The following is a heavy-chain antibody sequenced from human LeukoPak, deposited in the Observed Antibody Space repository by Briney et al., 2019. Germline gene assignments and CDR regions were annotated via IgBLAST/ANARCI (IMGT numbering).Heavy chain of an antibody. J-gene: IGHJ4*02. CDR2: MYLSGTT. Sequence: SEIVCLTCTVSGDSIISLYLWSWVRQPPGKGLEWIVEMYLSGTTHSNPSVKSRVTISIDKSKNQFFLNLSSVTDADTAVYYCAGLVGRYSSGLYYYYFDYWGQGTLVTVSS. D-gene: IGHD3-22*01. V-gene: IGHV4-4*02. CDR3: AGLVGRYSSGLYYYYFDY. CDR1: GDSIISLYL.